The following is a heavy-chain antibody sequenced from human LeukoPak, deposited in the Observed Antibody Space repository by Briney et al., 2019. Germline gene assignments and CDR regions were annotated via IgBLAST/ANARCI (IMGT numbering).Heavy chain of an antibody. CDR3: AKEAGSGYYAYYYYGMDV. J-gene: IGHJ6*02. CDR2: ISGSGGST. CDR1: GFTFSSYA. Sequence: GGSLRLSCVASGFTFSSYAMSWVRQAPGKGLEWVSAISGSGGSTYYADSVKGRFTISRDNSKNTLYLQMNSLRAEDTAVYYCAKEAGSGYYAYYYYGMDVWGQGTTVTVSS. D-gene: IGHD3-3*01. V-gene: IGHV3-23*01.